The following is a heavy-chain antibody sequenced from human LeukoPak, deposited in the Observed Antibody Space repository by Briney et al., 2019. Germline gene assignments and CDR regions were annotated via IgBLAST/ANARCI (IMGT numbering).Heavy chain of an antibody. D-gene: IGHD1-26*01. CDR3: ATDVEPGT. J-gene: IGHJ5*02. CDR1: VYTFIDDY. V-gene: IGHV1-2*02. CDR2: INTKSGDS. Sequence: ASVKVSCKASVYTFIDDYIYWLRQAPGQGPADMGWINTKSGDSRIVGKFQGRVTLTSDTSNRTTYLELKRLRCADTAVYSCATDVEPGTWGQGNLVTVSS.